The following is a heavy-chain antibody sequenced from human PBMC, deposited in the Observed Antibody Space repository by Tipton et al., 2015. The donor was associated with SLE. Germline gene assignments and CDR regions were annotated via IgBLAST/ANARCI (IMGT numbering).Heavy chain of an antibody. Sequence: TLSLTCTVSGGSISSYYWSWIRQPPGKGLEWIGYTYYSGSTNYNPSLKSRVTISVDTSKNQFSLKLSSVTAADTAVYYCARIGGARWAFDIWGQGTMVTVSS. CDR2: TYYSGST. V-gene: IGHV4-59*12. J-gene: IGHJ3*02. CDR1: GGSISSYY. CDR3: ARIGGARWAFDI. D-gene: IGHD1-26*01.